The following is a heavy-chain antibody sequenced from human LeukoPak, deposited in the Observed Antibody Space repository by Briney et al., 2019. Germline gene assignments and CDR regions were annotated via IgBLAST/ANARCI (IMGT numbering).Heavy chain of an antibody. J-gene: IGHJ4*02. CDR2: INPNSGDT. Sequence: ASVKVSCKASEYTFTDYHIHWVRQAPGQGLEWMGRINPNSGDTNYAQMFQGRVTMTRDTSIRTAYMELSRLRSDDTAVYYCARVSSGWHGFNYWGQGTLVTVSS. V-gene: IGHV1-2*06. D-gene: IGHD6-19*01. CDR1: EYTFTDYH. CDR3: ARVSSGWHGFNY.